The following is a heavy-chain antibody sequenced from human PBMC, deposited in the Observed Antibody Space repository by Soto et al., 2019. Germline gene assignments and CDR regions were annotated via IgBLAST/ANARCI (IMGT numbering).Heavy chain of an antibody. J-gene: IGHJ4*02. D-gene: IGHD3-9*01. CDR3: AKDQAAYYDILTGYPRLDY. CDR2: ISGSGGST. Sequence: GGSLRLSCAASGFTFSSYAMSWDRQAPGKGLEWVSAISGSGGSTYYADSVKGRFTISRDNSKNTLYLQMNSLRAEDTAVYYCAKDQAAYYDILTGYPRLDYWGQGTLVTVSS. V-gene: IGHV3-23*01. CDR1: GFTFSSYA.